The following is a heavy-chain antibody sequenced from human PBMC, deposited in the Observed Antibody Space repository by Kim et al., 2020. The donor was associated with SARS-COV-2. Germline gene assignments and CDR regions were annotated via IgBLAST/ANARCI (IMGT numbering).Heavy chain of an antibody. J-gene: IGHJ4*02. CDR1: GGSITSSSYS. D-gene: IGHD6-19*01. CDR3: ARVSAWYNMGY. CDR2: LHYSGST. Sequence: SETLSLTCTVSGGSITSSSYSWAWIRQPPGKGLEWIGSLHYSGSTYYNPSLKSRVTISADTSKNQFSLNLSSLTAADTAVYYCARVSAWYNMGYWGQGTLVTVSS. V-gene: IGHV4-39*01.